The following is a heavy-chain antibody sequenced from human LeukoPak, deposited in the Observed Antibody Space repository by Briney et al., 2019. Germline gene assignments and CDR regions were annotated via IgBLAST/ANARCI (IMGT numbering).Heavy chain of an antibody. CDR3: ARARGYGPHYFDY. CDR1: GGSISSYY. J-gene: IGHJ4*02. CDR2: IYYIGST. Sequence: SETLSLTCSVSGGSISSYYWSWIRQPPGKGLEWIGYIYYIGSTTYNPSLKSRVTILVDTSKNQFSLKLSSVTAADTAVYYCARARGYGPHYFDYWGQGTLVTVSS. D-gene: IGHD5-18*01. V-gene: IGHV4-59*01.